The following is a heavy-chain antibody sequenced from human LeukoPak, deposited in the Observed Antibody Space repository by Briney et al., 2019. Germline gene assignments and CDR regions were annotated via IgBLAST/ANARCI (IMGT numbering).Heavy chain of an antibody. CDR3: EYYYDSGVAYAYWYFDR. D-gene: IGHD3-22*01. CDR1: GGSISSADYY. J-gene: IGHJ2*01. Sequence: SETLSLTCTVSGGSISSADYYWSWIRQPPGKGLEWIGYIYYSGSTYYNPSLKSRVTISRDTSKNQFSLRLNSVTAAYTSVYYCEYYYDSGVAYAYWYFDRWGRGTLVTVSS. V-gene: IGHV4-30-4*08. CDR2: IYYSGST.